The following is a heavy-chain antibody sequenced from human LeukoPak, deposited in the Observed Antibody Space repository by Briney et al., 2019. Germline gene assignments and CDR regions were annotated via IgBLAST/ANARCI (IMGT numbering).Heavy chain of an antibody. V-gene: IGHV1-18*01. D-gene: IGHD3-22*01. CDR2: ISAHNGNT. J-gene: IGHJ6*02. CDR3: AREAFYDSSGYSAHYGMDV. Sequence: ASVKVSCKASGYTFTSYGISWVRQAPGQGLEWMGWISAHNGNTNYAQKLQGRVTMTTDTSTSTAYMELRSLRSDDTAVYYCAREAFYDSSGYSAHYGMDVWGQGTTVTVSS. CDR1: GYTFTSYG.